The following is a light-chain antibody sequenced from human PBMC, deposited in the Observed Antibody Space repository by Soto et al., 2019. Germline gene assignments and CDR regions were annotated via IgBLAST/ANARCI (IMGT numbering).Light chain of an antibody. CDR2: DAN. V-gene: IGLV2-23*01. CDR1: SSDVVSYNL. Sequence: QSALTQPASMSGSPGQSITISCTGTSSDVVSYNLVSWYQHHPGEAPKLIIYDANKRPSGISNLFSGSKSGNTASLTISGLQAEDEADYYCCSYAGSTTFYVFGIGTKVTV. CDR3: CSYAGSTTFYV. J-gene: IGLJ1*01.